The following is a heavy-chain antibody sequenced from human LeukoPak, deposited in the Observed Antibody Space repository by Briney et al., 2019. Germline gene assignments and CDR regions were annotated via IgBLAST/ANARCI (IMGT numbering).Heavy chain of an antibody. CDR3: AKDRHSMIVGGNFDY. J-gene: IGHJ4*02. CDR1: GFTFSSYA. Sequence: PGGSLRLSCVASGFTFSSYAMSWVRQAPGKGLEWVSAISGSGGSTYYADSVKGRFTISRDNSKNTLYLQMNSLRAEDTAVYYCAKDRHSMIVGGNFDYWGQGTLVTVSS. V-gene: IGHV3-23*01. CDR2: ISGSGGST. D-gene: IGHD3-22*01.